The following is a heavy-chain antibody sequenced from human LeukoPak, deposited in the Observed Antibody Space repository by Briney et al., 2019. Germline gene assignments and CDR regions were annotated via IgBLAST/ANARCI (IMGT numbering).Heavy chain of an antibody. CDR3: TSHPGGGSWPNDY. V-gene: IGHV3-15*01. CDR2: IKSKTDGGTT. J-gene: IGHJ4*02. D-gene: IGHD2-15*01. CDR1: GFTFSNAW. Sequence: PGGSLRLSCAASGFTFSNAWMSWVRQAPGKGLEWVGRIKSKTDGGTTDYAAPVKGRFTISRDDSKNTLYLQMNCLKTEDTAVYYCTSHPGGGSWPNDYWGQGTLVTVSS.